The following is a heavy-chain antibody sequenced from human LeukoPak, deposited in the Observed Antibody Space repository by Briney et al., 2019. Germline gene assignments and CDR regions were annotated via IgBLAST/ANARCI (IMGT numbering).Heavy chain of an antibody. CDR1: GYTLTELS. D-gene: IGHD3-3*01. V-gene: IGHV1-69*05. CDR3: ARSGQYYDFWSGRFGYMDV. J-gene: IGHJ6*03. Sequence: ASVKVSCKVSGYTLTELSMHWVRQAPGQGLEWMGRIIPIFGTANYAQEFQGRVTITTDESTSTAYMELSSLRSEDTAVYHCARSGQYYDFWSGRFGYMDVWGKGTMVTVSS. CDR2: IIPIFGTA.